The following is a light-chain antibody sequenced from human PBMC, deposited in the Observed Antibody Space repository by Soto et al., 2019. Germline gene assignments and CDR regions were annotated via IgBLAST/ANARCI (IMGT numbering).Light chain of an antibody. V-gene: IGKV4-1*01. J-gene: IGKJ2*01. CDR2: WAS. CDR3: QQYYTTPYT. CDR1: QSVLYRSNNKNY. Sequence: DIVMTQSPDSLAVSLGERATINCKSSQSVLYRSNNKNYLAWYQLKPGQPPKLLIYWASTRESGVPDRFSGSGSGTDFTLTISSLQAEDVAVYYCQQYYTTPYTFGQGTKLDIK.